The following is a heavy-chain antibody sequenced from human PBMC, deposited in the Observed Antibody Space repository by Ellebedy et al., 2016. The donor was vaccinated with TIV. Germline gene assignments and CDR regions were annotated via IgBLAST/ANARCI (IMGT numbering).Heavy chain of an antibody. CDR2: IGTAGDT. J-gene: IGHJ3*02. V-gene: IGHV3-13*01. CDR1: GFTFSSYD. Sequence: GESLKISCAASGFTFSSYDMHWVRQVLGKGLEWVSAIGTAGDTYYPGSVKGRFTISRENANNPLYLQMNSLRAGDTAVYYCARAGNWGGTDDDFDIWGQGTMVTVSS. CDR3: ARAGNWGGTDDDFDI. D-gene: IGHD7-27*01.